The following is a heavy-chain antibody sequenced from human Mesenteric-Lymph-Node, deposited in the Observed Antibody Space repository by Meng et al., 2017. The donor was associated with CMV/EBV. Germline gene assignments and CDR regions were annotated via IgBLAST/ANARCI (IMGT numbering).Heavy chain of an antibody. D-gene: IGHD3-10*01. CDR1: GGSIDNYY. Sequence: SETLSLTCTVSGGSIDNYYWAWVRQSPGKGLECIAYTYYTGRTNYNPSLESRTTASLEPPKNHLSLTLSSVTAADTAVYYCARGPGSTIPRNFDPWGQGALVTVSS. V-gene: IGHV4-59*13. CDR2: TYYTGRT. J-gene: IGHJ5*02. CDR3: ARGPGSTIPRNFDP.